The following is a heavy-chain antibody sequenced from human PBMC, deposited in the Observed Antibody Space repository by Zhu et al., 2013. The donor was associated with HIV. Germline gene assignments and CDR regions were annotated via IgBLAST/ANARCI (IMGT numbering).Heavy chain of an antibody. D-gene: IGHD2-2*01. CDR3: ARDHPDCSSTSCHN. J-gene: IGHJ4*02. V-gene: IGHV1-2*02. CDR1: GYTFIGYF. CDR2: INPNSGDT. Sequence: QVQLVQSGAEVKKPGASVKVSCKASGYTFIGYFMHWVRQAPGQGLEWMGWINPNSGDTNYAQKFQGRVTMTRDTSISTAYMELNRLTSDDTAVYYCARDHPDCSSTSCHNWGQGTLVTVSS.